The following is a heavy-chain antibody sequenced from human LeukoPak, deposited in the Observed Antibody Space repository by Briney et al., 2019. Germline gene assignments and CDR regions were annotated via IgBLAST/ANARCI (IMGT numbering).Heavy chain of an antibody. CDR3: ARAYPYYYDSSVDY. J-gene: IGHJ4*02. CDR1: GFTFSSYA. D-gene: IGHD3-22*01. CDR2: ISYDGSNK. V-gene: IGHV3-30*04. Sequence: PGGSLRLSCAASGFTFSSYAMHWVRQAPGKGLEWVAVISYDGSNKYYADSVKGRFTISRDNSKSTLYLQMNSLRAEDTAVYYCARAYPYYYDSSVDYWGQGTLVTVSS.